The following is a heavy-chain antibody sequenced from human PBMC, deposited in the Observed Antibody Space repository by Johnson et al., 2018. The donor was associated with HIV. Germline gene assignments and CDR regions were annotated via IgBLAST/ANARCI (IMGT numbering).Heavy chain of an antibody. CDR2: ISGSGGST. CDR1: GFTFSSYA. J-gene: IGHJ3*01. Sequence: VQLVESGGGLVQPGGSLRLSCAASGFTFSSYAMSWVRQAPGKGLEWVSAISGSGGSTYYADSVKGRFTISRDNAKNSLSLQMNSLRAEDTAIYYCVRGGQWGATDAFDVWGQGTMVTVSS. CDR3: VRGGQWGATDAFDV. D-gene: IGHD6-19*01. V-gene: IGHV3-23*04.